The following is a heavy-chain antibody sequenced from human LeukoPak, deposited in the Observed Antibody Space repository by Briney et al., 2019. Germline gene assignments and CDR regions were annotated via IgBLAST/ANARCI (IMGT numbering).Heavy chain of an antibody. CDR3: AKDLAHAETAAGNY. Sequence: GGSLRLSCAASGFTFSSYAMSWVRQTPGKGLEWVSAIYSGGSTYYADSVKGRFTISRDNSKDMLYLQMNSLRAEDTAVYHCAKDLAHAETAAGNYWGQGTLVAVSS. D-gene: IGHD6-13*01. V-gene: IGHV3-23*01. CDR1: GFTFSSYA. J-gene: IGHJ4*02. CDR2: IYSGGST.